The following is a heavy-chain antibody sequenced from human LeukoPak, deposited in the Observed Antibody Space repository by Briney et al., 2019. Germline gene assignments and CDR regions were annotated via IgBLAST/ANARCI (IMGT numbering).Heavy chain of an antibody. Sequence: PGGSLRLSCAASGFTFNTFSMNWVRQAPGKGPEWVSYISSSGTTTYYADSVKGRFTISRDNAKNSLYLQMNSLRAEDTAVYYCASLVGATGYWGQGTLVTVSS. V-gene: IGHV3-48*04. CDR3: ASLVGATGY. CDR2: ISSSGTTT. CDR1: GFTFNTFS. D-gene: IGHD1-26*01. J-gene: IGHJ4*02.